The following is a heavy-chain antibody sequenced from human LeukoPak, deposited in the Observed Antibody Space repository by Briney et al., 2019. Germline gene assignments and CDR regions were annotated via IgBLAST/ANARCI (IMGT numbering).Heavy chain of an antibody. CDR2: ISYDGSNK. D-gene: IGHD2/OR15-2a*01. CDR3: AKVTIYGYFDY. Sequence: GGSLRLSCATSGFTFSRYAMHWVRQAPGKGLEWVAVISYDGSNKYYADSVKGRFTISRDNSKNTLYLQMNSLRAEDTAVYYCAKVTIYGYFDYWGQGTLVTVSS. CDR1: GFTFSRYA. V-gene: IGHV3-30*04. J-gene: IGHJ4*02.